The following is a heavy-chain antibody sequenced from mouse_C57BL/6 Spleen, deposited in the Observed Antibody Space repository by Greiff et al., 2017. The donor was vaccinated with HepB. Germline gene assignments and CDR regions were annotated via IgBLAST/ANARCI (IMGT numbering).Heavy chain of an antibody. CDR2: ISDGGSYT. CDR3: ARDEIYYGSRRNYAMDY. CDR1: GFTFSSYA. Sequence: EVKLMESGGGLVKPGGSLKLSCAASGFTFSSYAMSWVRQTPEKRLEWVATISDGGSYTYYPDNVKGRFTISRDNAKNNLYLQMSHLKSEDTAMYYCARDEIYYGSRRNYAMDYWGQGTSVTVSS. D-gene: IGHD1-1*01. V-gene: IGHV5-4*01. J-gene: IGHJ4*01.